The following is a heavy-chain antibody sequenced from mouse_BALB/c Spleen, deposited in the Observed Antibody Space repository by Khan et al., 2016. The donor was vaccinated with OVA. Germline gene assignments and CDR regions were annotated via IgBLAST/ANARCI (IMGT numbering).Heavy chain of an antibody. CDR2: ISSGDST. J-gene: IGHJ3*01. V-gene: IGHV5-6-5*01. CDR3: ARDYGFAY. D-gene: IGHD1-1*01. CDR1: GFTFSNYA. Sequence: EVELVESGGGLVKPGGSLKLSCAASGFTFSNYAMSWVRQSPEKRLEWVASISSGDSTYYPDSVKGRLTISRDNARNILYLQISSLRSEDTAMYYCARDYGFAYWGQGTLVTVSA.